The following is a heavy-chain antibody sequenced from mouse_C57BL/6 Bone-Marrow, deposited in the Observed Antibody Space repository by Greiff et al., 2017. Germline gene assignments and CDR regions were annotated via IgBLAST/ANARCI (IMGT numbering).Heavy chain of an antibody. Sequence: EVQGVESGGDLVKPGGSLKLSCAASGFTFSSYGMSWVRQTPDKRLEWVATISSGGSYTYYPDSVKGRFPISRDNAKNTLYLQMSSLKSEDTAMYYCAREDNYGSMFAYWGQGTLVTVSA. D-gene: IGHD1-1*01. CDR2: ISSGGSYT. CDR3: AREDNYGSMFAY. CDR1: GFTFSSYG. V-gene: IGHV5-6*01. J-gene: IGHJ3*01.